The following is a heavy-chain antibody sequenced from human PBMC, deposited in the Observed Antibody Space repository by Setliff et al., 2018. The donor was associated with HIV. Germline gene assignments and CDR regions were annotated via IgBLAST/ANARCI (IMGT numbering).Heavy chain of an antibody. CDR1: GFTFSSYA. D-gene: IGHD5-18*01. Sequence: GGSLRLSCAASGFTFSSYAMSWVRQAPGKGLEWVSSISSSNSYMYYADSMKGRFTISRDNAKNSLFLQMNSLRAEDTAVYYCASIELAAMVPVDYWGQGTLVTVSS. CDR3: ASIELAAMVPVDY. CDR2: ISSSNSYM. V-gene: IGHV3-21*01. J-gene: IGHJ4*02.